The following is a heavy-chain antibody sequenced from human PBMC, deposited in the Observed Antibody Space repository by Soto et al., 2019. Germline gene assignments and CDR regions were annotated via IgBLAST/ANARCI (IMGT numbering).Heavy chain of an antibody. CDR3: AKSGEWLLSIHFGY. V-gene: IGHV3-23*01. Sequence: GGSLRLSCAVAGFTFSSFAMSWVRQAPGKGLEWVSAISGSGGSTYYADSVKGRFTISRDNSKNTLYLQMNSLKTEDPAVYYCAKSGEWLLSIHFGYWGQRALVTGS. J-gene: IGHJ4*02. D-gene: IGHD3-3*01. CDR2: ISGSGGST. CDR1: GFTFSSFA.